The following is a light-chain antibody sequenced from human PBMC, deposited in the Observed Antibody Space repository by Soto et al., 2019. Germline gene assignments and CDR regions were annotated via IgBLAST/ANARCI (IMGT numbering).Light chain of an antibody. CDR1: SSDVGAYNL. J-gene: IGLJ1*01. CDR2: EVT. CDR3: ASLTTTNFV. Sequence: QSMLTQPASVSVSPGQAITISCTGTSSDVGAYNLVSWYQHLPDKAPKLIISEVTNRPSGVSDRFSGSKSGNTASLTISGLQAEDEADYYCASLTTTNFVFGSGTKVTVL. V-gene: IGLV2-14*01.